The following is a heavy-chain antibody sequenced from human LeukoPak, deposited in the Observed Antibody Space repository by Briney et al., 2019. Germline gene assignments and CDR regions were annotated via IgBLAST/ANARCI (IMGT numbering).Heavy chain of an antibody. D-gene: IGHD3-3*01. J-gene: IGHJ4*02. V-gene: IGHV4-30-2*01. CDR3: ARGSQWSGYRP. CDR1: GGSISSGGYS. CDR2: IYHSGST. Sequence: SETLSLTCAVSGGSISSGGYSWSWLRQPPGTGLEWIGYIYHSGSTYYNPSLKSRVTISVDRSKNQFSLKLSSVTAADTAVYYCARGSQWSGYRPWGQGTLVTVSS.